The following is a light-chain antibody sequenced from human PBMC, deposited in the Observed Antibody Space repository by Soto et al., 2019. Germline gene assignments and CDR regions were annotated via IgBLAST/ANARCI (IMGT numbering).Light chain of an antibody. CDR1: QSISTS. V-gene: IGKV1-5*03. CDR2: LAS. J-gene: IGKJ1*01. CDR3: QQYGSYSRT. Sequence: DIQMTQSPSTLSAFVGDRVTVTCRASQSISTSLAWYQQKPGKAPKLLIYLASTLQSGVPTRFSGSGSATEFTLSINCLQPDDFATYYCQQYGSYSRTFGQGTKVDIK.